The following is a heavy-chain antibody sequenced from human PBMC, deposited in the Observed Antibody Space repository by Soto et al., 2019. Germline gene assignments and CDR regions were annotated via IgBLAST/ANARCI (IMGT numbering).Heavy chain of an antibody. CDR3: ARAGSSGSYYYYYGMDV. CDR1: GYTFTGYY. J-gene: IGHJ6*02. Sequence: ASVKVSCKASGYTFTGYYMHCVRQAPGQGLEWMGWINPNSGGTNYAQKFQGWVTMTRDTSISTAYMELSRLRSDDTAVYYCARAGSSGSYYYYYGMDVWGQGTTVTVSS. CDR2: INPNSGGT. V-gene: IGHV1-2*04. D-gene: IGHD1-26*01.